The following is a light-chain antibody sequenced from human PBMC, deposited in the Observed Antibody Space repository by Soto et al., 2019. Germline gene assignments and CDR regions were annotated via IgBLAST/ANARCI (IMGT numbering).Light chain of an antibody. J-gene: IGKJ1*01. CDR2: DAS. CDR3: QQYNSFSWT. Sequence: DIPMTQSPSTLSASVGDRFTITCRAIQSISSWLAWYQQKPGKAPKLLTYDASSLEGGVPSRFSGSGSGTEFTLTISGLQPDDFATYYCQQYNSFSWTFGQGTKVDI. CDR1: QSISSW. V-gene: IGKV1-5*01.